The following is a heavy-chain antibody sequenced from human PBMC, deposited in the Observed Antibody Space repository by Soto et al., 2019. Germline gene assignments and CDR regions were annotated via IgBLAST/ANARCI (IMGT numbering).Heavy chain of an antibody. CDR2: ISSSSSYI. CDR3: ARDTYFYGSGSYGP. D-gene: IGHD3-10*01. J-gene: IGHJ5*02. CDR1: GFTFSSYS. V-gene: IGHV3-21*01. Sequence: EVQLVESGGGLVKPGGSLRLSCAASGFTFSSYSMNWVRQAPGKRLEWVSSISSSSSYIYYADSVKGRFTISRDNAKNSLYLQMNSLRAEDTAVYYCARDTYFYGSGSYGPWGQGILVTVSS.